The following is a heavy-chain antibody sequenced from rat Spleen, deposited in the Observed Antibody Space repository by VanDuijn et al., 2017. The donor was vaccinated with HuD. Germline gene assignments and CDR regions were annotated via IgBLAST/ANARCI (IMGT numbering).Heavy chain of an antibody. CDR2: ISYDGSST. CDR1: GFTFNNYW. D-gene: IGHD1-12*02. J-gene: IGHJ3*01. CDR3: ARHYYDGTYFYGFAY. V-gene: IGHV5-29*01. Sequence: EVQLVESGGGLVQPGGSLKLSCIASGFTFNNYWMTWIRQAPTKGLEWVATISYDGSSTYYRDSVKGRFTLSRDNAKSTLYLQMDSLRSEDTATYYCARHYYDGTYFYGFAYWGQGTLVTVSS.